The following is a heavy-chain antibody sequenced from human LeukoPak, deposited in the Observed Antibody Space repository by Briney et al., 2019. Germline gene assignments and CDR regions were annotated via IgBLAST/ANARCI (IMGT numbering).Heavy chain of an antibody. J-gene: IGHJ4*02. Sequence: GGSLRLSCAASGFTFSSYSMNWVRQAPGKGLEWVSSLSSSSSYIYYADSVKGRFTISRDNAKNSLYLQMNSLSAEDTAVYYCSRDPHIAAQSGYWGQGTLVTVSS. CDR2: LSSSSSYI. D-gene: IGHD6-25*01. CDR1: GFTFSSYS. V-gene: IGHV3-21*01. CDR3: SRDPHIAAQSGY.